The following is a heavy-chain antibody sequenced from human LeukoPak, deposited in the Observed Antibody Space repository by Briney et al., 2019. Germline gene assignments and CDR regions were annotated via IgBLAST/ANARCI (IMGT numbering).Heavy chain of an antibody. CDR1: GFTVSSNY. Sequence: PGGSLRLSCAASGFTVSSNYMSWVRQAPGKGLEWVSVIYSGGSTYYADSVKGRFTISRDNSKNTLYLQMNSLRAEDTAVYYCARDWIVVVTDYYYYYYGMDVWGQGTTVTVSS. V-gene: IGHV3-66*01. D-gene: IGHD2-21*02. CDR3: ARDWIVVVTDYYYYYYGMDV. CDR2: IYSGGST. J-gene: IGHJ6*02.